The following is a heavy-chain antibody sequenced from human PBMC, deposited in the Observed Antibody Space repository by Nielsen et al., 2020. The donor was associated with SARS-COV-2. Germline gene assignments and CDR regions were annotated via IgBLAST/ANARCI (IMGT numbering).Heavy chain of an antibody. D-gene: IGHD5-12*01. J-gene: IGHJ4*02. Sequence: SETLSLTCTVSGGSISSYYWSWIRQPPGKGLEWIGYIYYSGNTNYNPSLKSRVTISVDTSKNQFSLKLSSVTAADTAVYYCARASWLRAQLDYWGQGTLVTVSS. V-gene: IGHV4-59*01. CDR1: GGSISSYY. CDR3: ARASWLRAQLDY. CDR2: IYYSGNT.